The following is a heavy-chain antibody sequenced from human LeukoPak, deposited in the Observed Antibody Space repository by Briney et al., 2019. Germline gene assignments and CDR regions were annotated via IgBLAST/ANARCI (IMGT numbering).Heavy chain of an antibody. J-gene: IGHJ3*02. Sequence: GGSLRLSCAASGFTFSSYAMSWVRQAPGKGLEWVSAISGSGGSTYYADSVKGRFTISRDNSKNTLYLQTNSLRAEDTAVYYCAKDLPKWAIFGDDAFDIWGQGTMVTVSS. CDR1: GFTFSSYA. CDR3: AKDLPKWAIFGDDAFDI. CDR2: ISGSGGST. D-gene: IGHD3-3*01. V-gene: IGHV3-23*01.